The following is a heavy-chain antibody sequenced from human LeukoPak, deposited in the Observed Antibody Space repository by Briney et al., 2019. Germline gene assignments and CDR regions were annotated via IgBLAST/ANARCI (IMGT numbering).Heavy chain of an antibody. CDR1: GYSFGRYY. V-gene: IGHV1-46*01. CDR2: VIPGGGDT. CDR3: ARGFTWTYFFDY. J-gene: IGHJ4*02. D-gene: IGHD3/OR15-3a*01. Sequence: ASVKVSCKASGYSFGRYYIHWMRQAPGQGPEWMGVVIPGGGDTGYAQKFQGRVSMTTDMSTSTAYMELSSLRSEDTAVYYCARGFTWTYFFDYWGQGTLVTVSS.